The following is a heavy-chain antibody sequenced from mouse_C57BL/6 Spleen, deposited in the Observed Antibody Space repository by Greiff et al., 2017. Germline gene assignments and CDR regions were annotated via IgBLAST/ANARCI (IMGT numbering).Heavy chain of an antibody. Sequence: EVQLQESGPGLVKPSQSLSLTCSVTGYSITSGYYWNWIRQFPGNKLEWMGYISYDGSNNYNPSLKNRISITRDTSKNQFFLKLNSVTTEDTATYYCARYSTTTYYWGQGTTLTVSS. J-gene: IGHJ2*01. V-gene: IGHV3-6*01. D-gene: IGHD1-1*01. CDR1: GYSITSGYY. CDR3: ARYSTTTYY. CDR2: ISYDGSN.